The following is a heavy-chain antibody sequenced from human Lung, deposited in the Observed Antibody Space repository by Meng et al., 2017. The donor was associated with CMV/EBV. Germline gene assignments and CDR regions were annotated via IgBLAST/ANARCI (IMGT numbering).Heavy chain of an antibody. Sequence: TFTGYNMRGVRQAPGHGLEWMGWLNTNSGDTKYAEWFQGRVTLTGDTSISTAYMELSSLKSDDTAVYFCARLFHTSLGTNYYYGMDDWGRGTMVTVSS. CDR3: ARLFHTSLGTNYYYGMDD. J-gene: IGHJ6*02. CDR1: TFTGYN. D-gene: IGHD3-10*01. V-gene: IGHV1-2*02. CDR2: LNTNSGDT.